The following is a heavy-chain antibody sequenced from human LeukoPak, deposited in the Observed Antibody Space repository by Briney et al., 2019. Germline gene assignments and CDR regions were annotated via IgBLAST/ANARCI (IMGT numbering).Heavy chain of an antibody. Sequence: ASVKVSCKTSGYTFTSYYMYWVRQAPGQGLEWMGVVNPSSGSTNYAQKFQGRLTLTRDMSTSTVYMELSSLRSEDTAVYYCARDLMSFGSEHPSRGWFDPWGQGSLVTVSS. V-gene: IGHV1-46*01. CDR1: GYTFTSYY. D-gene: IGHD3-3*01. CDR2: VNPSSGST. J-gene: IGHJ5*02. CDR3: ARDLMSFGSEHPSRGWFDP.